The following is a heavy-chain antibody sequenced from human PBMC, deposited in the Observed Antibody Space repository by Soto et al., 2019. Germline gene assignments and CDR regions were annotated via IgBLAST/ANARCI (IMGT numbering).Heavy chain of an antibody. CDR2: ISGSSSYT. D-gene: IGHD3-3*01. J-gene: IGHJ6*02. Sequence: GGSLRLSCAASGFTFSSYSMNWVRQAPGKGLEWVSSISGSSSYTYYADSVKGRFTISRDNAKNSLYLQMNSLRAEDTAVYYCARCTRFGVVIIPKGMDVWGQGTTVTVSS. CDR3: ARCTRFGVVIIPKGMDV. CDR1: GFTFSSYS. V-gene: IGHV3-21*01.